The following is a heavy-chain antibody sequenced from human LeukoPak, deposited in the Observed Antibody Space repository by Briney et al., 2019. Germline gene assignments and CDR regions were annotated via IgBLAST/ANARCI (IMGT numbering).Heavy chain of an antibody. CDR2: IWYDGSNK. CDR1: GFTFSSYG. Sequence: GRSLRLSCAASGFTFSSYGMHWVRQAPGKGLEWVAVIWYDGSNKYYADSVKGRFTISRDNSKNTLYLQMNSLRAEDTAVYYCATEAAAFDAFDIWGQGTMVTVSS. J-gene: IGHJ3*02. D-gene: IGHD6-13*01. CDR3: ATEAAAFDAFDI. V-gene: IGHV3-33*01.